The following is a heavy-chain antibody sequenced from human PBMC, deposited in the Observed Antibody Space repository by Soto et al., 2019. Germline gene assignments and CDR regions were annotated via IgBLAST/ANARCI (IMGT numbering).Heavy chain of an antibody. CDR2: IYSGGST. D-gene: IGHD3-10*01. CDR3: ARGPGGFGDFSLDY. J-gene: IGHJ4*02. Sequence: QVQLQESGPGLVKPSETLSLSCGVSGGSISQNYWSWIRQPAGKGLEWLGRIYSGGSTNYNPSLESRVTMSVETSKNQFSLKLSSVTAADTAVYYCARGPGGFGDFSLDYWGQGTLVTCSS. CDR1: GGSISQNY. V-gene: IGHV4-4*07.